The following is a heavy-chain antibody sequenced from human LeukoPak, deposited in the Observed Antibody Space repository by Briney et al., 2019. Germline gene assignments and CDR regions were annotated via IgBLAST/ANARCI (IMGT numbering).Heavy chain of an antibody. CDR3: ARGRLHYDILTGYYTPYYYGMDV. CDR2: INHSGST. Sequence: SETLSLTCAVYGGSFSGYYWSWIRQPPGKGLEWIGEINHSGSTNYDPSLKSRVTISVDTSKNQFSLKLSSVTPADTAVYYCARGRLHYDILTGYYTPYYYGMDVWGKGTTVTVSS. CDR1: GGSFSGYY. D-gene: IGHD3-9*01. J-gene: IGHJ6*04. V-gene: IGHV4-34*01.